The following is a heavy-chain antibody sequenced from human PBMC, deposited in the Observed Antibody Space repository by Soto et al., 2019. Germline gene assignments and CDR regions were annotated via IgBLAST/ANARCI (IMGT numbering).Heavy chain of an antibody. Sequence: EVRLLESGGGLVQPGGSLRLACAASGFTFSAYAMSWARQAPGKGLEWVSTISGAGSGTHYGDSVRGRLTISRDNSKSTLFLQMERMRVEDTAIYCCDGSHFWGQGTLVTVSS. CDR1: GFTFSAYA. CDR3: DGSHF. V-gene: IGHV3-23*01. D-gene: IGHD3-10*01. J-gene: IGHJ4*02. CDR2: ISGAGSGT.